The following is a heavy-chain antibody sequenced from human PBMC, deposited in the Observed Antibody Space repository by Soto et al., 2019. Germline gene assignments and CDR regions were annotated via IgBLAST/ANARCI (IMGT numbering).Heavy chain of an antibody. CDR3: ARVVQFYDSSGYSFYYFDY. CDR2: IYYSRSD. D-gene: IGHD3-22*01. CDR1: GDSINSADYY. V-gene: IGHV4-30-4*01. Sequence: TLSLTCPVSGDSINSADYYWSWLRQPPGKGLEWIGYIYYSRSDYYNPSLGRRATITIDTSRNQFSLNLMSVTAADTAVYYCARVVQFYDSSGYSFYYFDYWGQGALVTVSS. J-gene: IGHJ4*02.